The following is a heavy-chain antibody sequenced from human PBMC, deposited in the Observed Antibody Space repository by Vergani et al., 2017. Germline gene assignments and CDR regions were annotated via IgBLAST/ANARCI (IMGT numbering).Heavy chain of an antibody. Sequence: QVQLQESGPGLVKPSETLSLTCTVSGGSISSYYWSWIRQPPWKGLECIGYIYYSGSTNYNPSLKSRVTISVDTSKNQFSLEVTSVTVADTAIYFCARTESFILRYFHWALWGQGTLVTVSS. CDR1: GGSISSYY. V-gene: IGHV4-59*08. J-gene: IGHJ4*02. CDR3: ARTESFILRYFHWAL. D-gene: IGHD3-9*01. CDR2: IYYSGST.